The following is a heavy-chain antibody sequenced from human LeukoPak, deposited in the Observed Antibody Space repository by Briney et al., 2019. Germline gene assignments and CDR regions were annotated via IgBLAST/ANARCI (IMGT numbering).Heavy chain of an antibody. D-gene: IGHD6-6*01. J-gene: IGHJ4*02. CDR1: GYTFTGYY. CDR3: VRKSAARRTSEFDY. Sequence: GASVKVSCKASGYTFTGYYMNWGRQAPGQGLEWMGWISPNSGGTNYAQKFQGRVTMTSDTSTNTGYMELSSLKSDDTAVYYCVRKSAARRTSEFDYWGQGSLVTVSS. CDR2: ISPNSGGT. V-gene: IGHV1-2*02.